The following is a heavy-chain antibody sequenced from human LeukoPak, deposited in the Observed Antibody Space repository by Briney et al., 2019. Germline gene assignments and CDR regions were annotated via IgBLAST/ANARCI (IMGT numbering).Heavy chain of an antibody. J-gene: IGHJ4*02. D-gene: IGHD2-8*01. CDR3: ARWVYGVGNDY. V-gene: IGHV3-21*01. CDR1: GFSFSSPG. CDR2: INGESTFK. Sequence: GGSLRLSCTASGFSFSSPGMNWVRQAPGKGLEWVSSINGESTFKVYADSVKGRFTISRDNTKNSLFLHMSSLRAEDTAVYYCARWVYGVGNDYWGQGTLVTVSS.